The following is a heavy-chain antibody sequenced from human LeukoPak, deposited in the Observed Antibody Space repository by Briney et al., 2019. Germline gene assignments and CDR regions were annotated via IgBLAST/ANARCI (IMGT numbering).Heavy chain of an antibody. CDR1: GYTFTGYY. CDR2: INPNSGGT. Sequence: ASVKVSCKASGYTFTGYYMHWVRQAPGQGLEWMGWINPNSGGTNYAQKLQGRVTMTTDTSTSTAYMELRSLRSDDTAVYYCARTKGHIVVVTAWDYWGQGTLVTVSS. V-gene: IGHV1-2*02. J-gene: IGHJ4*02. D-gene: IGHD2-21*02. CDR3: ARTKGHIVVVTAWDY.